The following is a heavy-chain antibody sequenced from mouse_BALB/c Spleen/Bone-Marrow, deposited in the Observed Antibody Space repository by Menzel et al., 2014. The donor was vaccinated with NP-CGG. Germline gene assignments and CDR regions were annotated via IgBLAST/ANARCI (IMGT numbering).Heavy chain of an antibody. CDR1: GFTFSDYG. J-gene: IGHJ4*01. CDR2: ISNLAYSI. CDR3: ATIYYGNSYAMDY. Sequence: EVHLVESGGGLVQPGGSRKLSCAASGFTFSDYGMAWVRQAPGKGPEWVAFISNLAYSIYYADTVTGRFTISRENAKNTLYLEMSSLRSEDTAMYYCATIYYGNSYAMDYWGQGTPVTVSP. D-gene: IGHD2-1*01. V-gene: IGHV5-15*02.